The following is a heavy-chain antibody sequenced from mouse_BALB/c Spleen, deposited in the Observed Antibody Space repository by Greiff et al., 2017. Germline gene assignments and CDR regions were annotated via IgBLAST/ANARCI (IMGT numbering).Heavy chain of an antibody. CDR2: IDPENGNT. J-gene: IGHJ3*01. V-gene: IGHV14-1*02. CDR1: GFNIKDYY. D-gene: IGHD2-4*01. CDR3: AIYDYRAY. Sequence: EVQLQQSGAELVRPGASVKLSCKASGFNIKDYYMHWVKQRPEQGLEWIGWIDPENGNTIYDPKFQGKASITADTSSNTAYLQLSSLTSEVTAVYYCAIYDYRAYWGQGTLVTVSA.